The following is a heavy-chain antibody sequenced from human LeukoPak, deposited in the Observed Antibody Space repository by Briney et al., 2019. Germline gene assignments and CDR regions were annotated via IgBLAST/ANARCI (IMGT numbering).Heavy chain of an antibody. D-gene: IGHD6-19*01. CDR1: GGTFSSYA. CDR3: AKRTGSGWYLPGGYFDY. Sequence: ASVKVSCKASGGTFSSYAISWVRQAPGQGLEWMGRIIPILGIANYAQKFQGRVTITADKSTSTAYMELSSLRAEDTAVYYCAKRTGSGWYLPGGYFDYWGQGTLVTVSS. CDR2: IIPILGIA. V-gene: IGHV1-69*04. J-gene: IGHJ4*02.